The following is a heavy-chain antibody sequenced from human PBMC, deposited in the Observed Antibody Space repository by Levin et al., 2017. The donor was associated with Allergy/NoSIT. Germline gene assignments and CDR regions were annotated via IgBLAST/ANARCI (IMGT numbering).Heavy chain of an antibody. CDR3: ARGTPSGNYAGGRFDS. V-gene: IGHV6-1*01. J-gene: IGHJ5*01. CDR2: TYYRSRWYD. D-gene: IGHD1-26*01. CDR1: GDSVSSTSDS. Sequence: PSQTLSLTCAISGDSVSSTSDSWNWIRQSPSRGLEWLGRTYYRSRWYDDYAVSVKSRITINPDTSKNQFSLQLNSVTPEDAAVYYCARGTPSGNYAGGRFDSWGQGILVTVSS.